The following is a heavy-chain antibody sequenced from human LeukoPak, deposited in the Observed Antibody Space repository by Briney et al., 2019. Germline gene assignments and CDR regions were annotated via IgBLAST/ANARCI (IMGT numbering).Heavy chain of an antibody. V-gene: IGHV4-34*01. CDR2: INHSGST. D-gene: IGHD3-10*01. J-gene: IGHJ4*02. CDR1: GGSFSGYY. CDR3: ARRAGYYGSGSYYKLDY. Sequence: SETLSLTCAVYGGSFSGYYWSWIRQPPGKGLEWIGEINHSGSTNYIPSLKSRVTISVDTSKNQFSLKLSSVTAADTAVYYCARRAGYYGSGSYYKLDYWGQGTLVTVSS.